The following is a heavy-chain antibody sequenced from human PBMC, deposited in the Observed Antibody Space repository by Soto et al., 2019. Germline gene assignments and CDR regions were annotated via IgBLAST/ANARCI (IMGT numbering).Heavy chain of an antibody. D-gene: IGHD3-22*01. V-gene: IGHV3-30*03. CDR2: ISYDGSNK. Sequence: GGSLRLSCAASGFTFSSYVMHWVRQAPGKGLEWVAVISYDGSNKYYADSVKGRFTISRDNSKNTLYLQMNSLRAEDTAVYYCDSSGPAGLSYWGQGTLVTVSS. CDR1: GFTFSSYV. CDR3: DSSGPAGLSY. J-gene: IGHJ4*02.